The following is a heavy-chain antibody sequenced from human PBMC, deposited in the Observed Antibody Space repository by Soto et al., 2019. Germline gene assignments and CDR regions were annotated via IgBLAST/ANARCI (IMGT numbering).Heavy chain of an antibody. CDR3: ARGFLGKSCDY. J-gene: IGHJ4*02. D-gene: IGHD3-16*01. Sequence: QVQLQQWGAGLLKPSETLSLTCAVYGGSFSGYYWSWIRQPPGKGLEWIGEINHSGSTNYNPSLKSRVPISVDTSKNQFSLKLSSVTAADTAVYYCARGFLGKSCDYWGQGTLVTVSS. V-gene: IGHV4-34*01. CDR1: GGSFSGYY. CDR2: INHSGST.